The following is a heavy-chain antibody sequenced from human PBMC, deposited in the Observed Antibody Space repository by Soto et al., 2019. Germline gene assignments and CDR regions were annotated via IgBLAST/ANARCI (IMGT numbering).Heavy chain of an antibody. CDR2: INHSGST. J-gene: IGHJ5*02. D-gene: IGHD2-21*02. Sequence: SETLSLTCAVYGGSFSGYYWSWIRQPPGKGLEWIGEINHSGSTNYNPSLKSRVTISVDTSKNQFSLKLSPVTAADTAVYYCARGPSDGGNSEGAPWGQGTLVTVSS. V-gene: IGHV4-34*01. CDR3: ARGPSDGGNSEGAP. CDR1: GGSFSGYY.